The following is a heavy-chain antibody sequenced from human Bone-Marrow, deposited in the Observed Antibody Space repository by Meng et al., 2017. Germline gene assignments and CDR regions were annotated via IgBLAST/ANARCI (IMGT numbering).Heavy chain of an antibody. J-gene: IGHJ6*02. D-gene: IGHD4-23*01. CDR2: INPKSGDT. Sequence: ASVKVSCKASGYTFPDYWLHWVRRAPGQGLEWMGRINPKSGDTHYAQRFQGRVTMTGDTSTSTVYMELSSLRSEDTAVYYCAREGDGGNSRPGYYYGMDVWGQGTTVTVSS. V-gene: IGHV1-2*06. CDR3: AREGDGGNSRPGYYYGMDV. CDR1: GYTFPDYW.